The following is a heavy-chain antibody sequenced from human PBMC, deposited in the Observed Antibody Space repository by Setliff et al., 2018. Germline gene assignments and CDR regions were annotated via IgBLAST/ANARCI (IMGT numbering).Heavy chain of an antibody. V-gene: IGHV4-59*01. J-gene: IGHJ3*01. CDR3: AKDRSVVGARGHAFDL. Sequence: SETLSLTCTVSDGSIGSSYWNWIRHSPGKGLEWIGQIHYSGTHYNAHFESRVTISVDTSKTQISLKLTSVTPADTAVYYCAKDRSVVGARGHAFDLWGQGTVVTVSS. CDR2: IHYSGT. D-gene: IGHD1-26*01. CDR1: DGSIGSSY.